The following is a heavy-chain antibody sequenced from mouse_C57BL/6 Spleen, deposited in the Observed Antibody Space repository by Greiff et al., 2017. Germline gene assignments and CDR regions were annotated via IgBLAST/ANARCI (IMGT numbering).Heavy chain of an antibody. D-gene: IGHD2-2*01. CDR1: GYTFTSYW. CDR3: ARVYYGYDGYAMDY. CDR2: IDPSDSYT. J-gene: IGHJ4*01. Sequence: QVQLQQPGAELVMPGASVKLSCKASGYTFTSYWMHWVKQRPGQGLEWIGEIDPSDSYTNYNQKFKGKSTLTVDKSSSTAYMQLSSLTSEDSAVYYCARVYYGYDGYAMDYWGQGTSVTVSS. V-gene: IGHV1-69*01.